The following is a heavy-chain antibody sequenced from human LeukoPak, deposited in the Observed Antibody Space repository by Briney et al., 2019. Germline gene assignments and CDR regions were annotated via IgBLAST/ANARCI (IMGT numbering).Heavy chain of an antibody. CDR2: IGTAGDT. J-gene: IGHJ4*02. Sequence: GGSLRLSCAASGFTFSSYDMHWVRQATGKGLEWVSAIGTAGDTYCPGSVKGRFTISRENAKNSLYLQMNSLRAGDTAVYYCARGDCSGGSCYGVDYWGQGTLVTVSS. V-gene: IGHV3-13*01. CDR3: ARGDCSGGSCYGVDY. D-gene: IGHD2-15*01. CDR1: GFTFSSYD.